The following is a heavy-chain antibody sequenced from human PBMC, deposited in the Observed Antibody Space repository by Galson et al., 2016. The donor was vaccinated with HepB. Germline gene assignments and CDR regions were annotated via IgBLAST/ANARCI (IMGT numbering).Heavy chain of an antibody. V-gene: IGHV3-30*04. J-gene: IGHJ4*02. CDR2: ISYDGNDK. D-gene: IGHD3-10*01. CDR3: ARDYLRDYFDY. Sequence: SLRLSCAASGFTFSSYAIHWVRQAPGKGLEWVAVISYDGNDKYYADSVKGRFTISRDNSKKTLYLQMNSLRAEDTAVYYCARDYLRDYFDYWGQRTLVTVSS. CDR1: GFTFSSYA.